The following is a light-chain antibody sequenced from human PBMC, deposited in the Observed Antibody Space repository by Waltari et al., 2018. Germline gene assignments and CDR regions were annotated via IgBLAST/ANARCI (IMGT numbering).Light chain of an antibody. V-gene: IGKV2-28*01. Sequence: DVVMTQSPLSLSVTPGEPASISCRSSQSLLYSNGNNYLNWYLQKPGQSPHLLIYLGFKRASVVPDRFSGSGSGTDFTLKISRVEAEDVGVYYCMQAVQTPWTFGQGTKVEIK. J-gene: IGKJ1*01. CDR3: MQAVQTPWT. CDR2: LGF. CDR1: QSLLYSNGNNY.